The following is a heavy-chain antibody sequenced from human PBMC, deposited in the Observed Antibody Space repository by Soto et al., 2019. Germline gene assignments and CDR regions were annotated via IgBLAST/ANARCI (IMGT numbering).Heavy chain of an antibody. J-gene: IGHJ5*02. V-gene: IGHV1-69*02. D-gene: IGHD2-2*01. CDR1: GGTFSSYT. Sequence: SVKVSCKASGGTFSSYTISWVRQAPGQGLEWMGRIIPILGIANYAQKFQGRVTITADKSTSTAYMELSSLRSEDTAVYYCARGLGYCSSTSCRRKNWFDPWGQGTLVTVSS. CDR3: ARGLGYCSSTSCRRKNWFDP. CDR2: IIPILGIA.